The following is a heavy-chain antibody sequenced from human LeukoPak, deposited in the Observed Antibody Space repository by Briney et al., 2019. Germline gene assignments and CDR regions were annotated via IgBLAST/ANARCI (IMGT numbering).Heavy chain of an antibody. CDR2: NSGRGDIT. CDR1: GFMLKNYA. V-gene: IGHV3-23*01. CDR3: AKDRPFGSGSFYGMFDY. Sequence: PGGSLRLSCAVSGFMLKNYAMRWVRQTPGKGLEWVAGNSGRGDITYYADSVKGRFTISRDTSTNRLFLQMDSLRVEHTAVYYCAKDRPFGSGSFYGMFDYWGQGSLVTVSS. J-gene: IGHJ4*02. D-gene: IGHD3-10*01.